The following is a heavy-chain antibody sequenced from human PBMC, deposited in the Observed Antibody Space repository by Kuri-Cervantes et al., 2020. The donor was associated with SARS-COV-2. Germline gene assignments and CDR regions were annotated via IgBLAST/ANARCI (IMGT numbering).Heavy chain of an antibody. V-gene: IGHV1-69*06. D-gene: IGHD1-26*01. J-gene: IGHJ3*01. CDR2: IIPIFGTA. Sequence: SVKVSCKASGGTFSTYAINWVRQAPGQGLEWMGGIIPIFGTANYAQRFQGRVTITADKSTTTAYMELSSLRSEETAIYYCARVSPLVGVTSWNAFDVWGQGT. CDR3: ARVSPLVGVTSWNAFDV. CDR1: GGTFSTYA.